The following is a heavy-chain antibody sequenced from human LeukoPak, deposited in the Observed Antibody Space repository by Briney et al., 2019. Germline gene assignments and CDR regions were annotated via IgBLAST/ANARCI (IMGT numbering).Heavy chain of an antibody. CDR2: VSGSGSDT. V-gene: IGHV3-23*01. CDR1: GFTFSRNA. Sequence: GGSLRLSCAASGFTFSRNAMIWVRQAPGKGLEWVSAVSGSGSDTYYADSVKGRFTIFRDNSKNTVYLRMNSLRAEDTAVYYCAKDPWGSRGYFDYWGQGTLVTVSS. D-gene: IGHD7-27*01. J-gene: IGHJ4*02. CDR3: AKDPWGSRGYFDY.